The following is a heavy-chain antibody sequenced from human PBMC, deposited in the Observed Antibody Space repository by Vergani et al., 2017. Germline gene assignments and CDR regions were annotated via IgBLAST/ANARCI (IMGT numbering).Heavy chain of an antibody. Sequence: QVQLQESGPGLVKPSETLSLTCTVSGGSVSSGSYYWSWIRQPPGKGLEWIGYIYYSGSTDYNPSLQSRVTISVDTSKNQFSLKLSSVTAADTAGYYCARDQSWIQPTGGWFDPWGQGALVTVSS. J-gene: IGHJ5*02. CDR1: GGSVSSGSYY. CDR3: ARDQSWIQPTGGWFDP. V-gene: IGHV4-61*01. CDR2: IYYSGST. D-gene: IGHD5-18*01.